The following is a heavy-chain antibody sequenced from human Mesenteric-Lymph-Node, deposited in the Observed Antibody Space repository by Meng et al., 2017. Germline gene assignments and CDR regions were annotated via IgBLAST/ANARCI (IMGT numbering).Heavy chain of an antibody. CDR3: AKNGAYCLES. Sequence: QGQLQGSGPGLAKPPGTLSLTCAVSGGSISGGTWWSWVRQPPGKGLQWIGQFHPGSGAAYNPSLETRVTISVDTSKNQFSLELTSVTAADTAVYYCAKNGAYCLESWGQGTLVTVSS. CDR1: GGSISGGTW. V-gene: IGHV4-4*03. CDR2: FHPGSGA. J-gene: IGHJ4*02. D-gene: IGHD2-21*01.